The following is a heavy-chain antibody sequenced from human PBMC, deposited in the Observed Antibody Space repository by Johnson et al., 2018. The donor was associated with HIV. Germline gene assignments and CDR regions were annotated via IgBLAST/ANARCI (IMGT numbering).Heavy chain of an antibody. Sequence: VQLVESGGGFIRPGRSLRLSCAASGFTFDEYAMHWVRQVPGKGLEWVSGISWNSGNINYADSVRGRFTISRDNAKNSLYLQMNFLRPEDTAVYYCARFMGSTWSDASDIWGQGTMVIVSS. CDR1: GFTFDEYA. D-gene: IGHD1-26*01. CDR3: ARFMGSTWSDASDI. J-gene: IGHJ3*02. V-gene: IGHV3-9*01. CDR2: ISWNSGNI.